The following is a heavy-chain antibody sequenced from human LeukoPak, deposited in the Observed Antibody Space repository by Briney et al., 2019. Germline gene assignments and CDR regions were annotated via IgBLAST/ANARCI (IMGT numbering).Heavy chain of an antibody. CDR2: INPNSDGT. V-gene: IGHV1-2*02. CDR3: ARESYDFWSGYLFSPPTY. Sequence: ASVKVSCKASGYTFTGYYMHWVRQAPGQGLEWMGWINPNSDGTNYAQKFQGRVTMTRDTSISTAYMELSRLRSDDTAVYYCARESYDFWSGYLFSPPTYWGQGTLVTVSS. D-gene: IGHD3-3*01. CDR1: GYTFTGYY. J-gene: IGHJ4*02.